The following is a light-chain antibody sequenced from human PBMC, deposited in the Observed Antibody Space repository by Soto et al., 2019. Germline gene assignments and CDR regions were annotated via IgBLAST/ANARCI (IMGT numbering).Light chain of an antibody. Sequence: DIVMTQSPLSLPVTPGEPASISCRSSQSLLHSNGYNYLDWYLQKPGQSPQLLIYLGSNRASGVPDRVSGSEAGTDFTLIISRVEAEDVGVYYCMQALQTPYTFGQGTKVDIK. CDR2: LGS. CDR1: QSLLHSNGYNY. V-gene: IGKV2-28*01. CDR3: MQALQTPYT. J-gene: IGKJ2*01.